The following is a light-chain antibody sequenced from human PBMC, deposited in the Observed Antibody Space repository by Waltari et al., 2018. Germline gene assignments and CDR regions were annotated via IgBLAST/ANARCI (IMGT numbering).Light chain of an antibody. CDR3: QHYVRLPAT. CDR2: GAS. V-gene: IGKV3-20*01. Sequence: EIVLTQSPGTLSLSPVERATLSCWASQSVGGTLAWYQQKPGQAPRLLIYGASSRATGIPDRFSGSWSGTEFSLTISRLEPEDFAVYYCQHYVRLPATFGQGTKVEIK. J-gene: IGKJ1*01. CDR1: QSVGGT.